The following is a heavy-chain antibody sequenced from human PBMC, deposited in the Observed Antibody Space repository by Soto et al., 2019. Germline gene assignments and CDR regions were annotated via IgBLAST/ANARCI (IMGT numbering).Heavy chain of an antibody. CDR2: MNEDGSTT. Sequence: GGSLRLSCVDSEFTFSSYWMHWVRQVPGKGLVWVSRMNEDGSTTDYADSVKGRFTISRDNARNTLYLQINSQIAEDTPVYYCATDLSGRADVWGQGTTVTVSS. V-gene: IGHV3-74*01. CDR1: EFTFSSYW. J-gene: IGHJ6*02. D-gene: IGHD3-10*01. CDR3: ATDLSGRADV.